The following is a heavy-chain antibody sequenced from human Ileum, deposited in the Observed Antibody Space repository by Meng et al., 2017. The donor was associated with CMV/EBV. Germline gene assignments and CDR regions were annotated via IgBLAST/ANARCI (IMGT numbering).Heavy chain of an antibody. CDR1: GFPFISYG. CDR2: IGYDGSDE. CDR3: VKGEWLSGPSYYYPMAV. V-gene: IGHV3-33*06. J-gene: IGHJ6*02. Sequence: GGSLRLSFAASGFPFISYGMHWVRQAPGKGLEWVAVIGYDGSDESDADSLKGRFTISRANSKNTFYLQMNSLRADDTAVYYCVKGEWLSGPSYYYPMAVWGHGTTVTVSS. D-gene: IGHD3-3*01.